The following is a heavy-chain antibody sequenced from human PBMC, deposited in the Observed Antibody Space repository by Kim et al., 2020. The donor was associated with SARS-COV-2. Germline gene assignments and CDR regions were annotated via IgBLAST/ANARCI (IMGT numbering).Heavy chain of an antibody. D-gene: IGHD3-10*01. J-gene: IGHJ4*02. V-gene: IGHV4-4*02. CDR3: ARVVRGVIRTKNYFDY. Sequence: PSRKRRVTISVDKSKNQFSLKLSSVTAADTAVYYCARVVRGVIRTKNYFDYWGQGTLVTVSS.